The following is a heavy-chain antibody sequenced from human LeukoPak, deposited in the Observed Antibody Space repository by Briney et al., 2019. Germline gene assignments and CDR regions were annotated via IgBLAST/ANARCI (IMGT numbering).Heavy chain of an antibody. D-gene: IGHD3-10*01. J-gene: IGHJ6*03. Sequence: ASVKVSCKASGYTFTGYYMHWVRQAPGQGLEWMGWINPNSGGTNYAQKFQGRVTMTRDTSISTVYMELSSLRSEDTAVYYCARGFGEYYYYMDVWGKGTTVTISS. V-gene: IGHV1-2*02. CDR3: ARGFGEYYYYMDV. CDR2: INPNSGGT. CDR1: GYTFTGYY.